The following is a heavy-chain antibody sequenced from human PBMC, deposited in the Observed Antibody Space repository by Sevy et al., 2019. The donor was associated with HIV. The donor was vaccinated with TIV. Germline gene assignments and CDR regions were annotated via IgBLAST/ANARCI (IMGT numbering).Heavy chain of an antibody. CDR2: ISGSGGST. J-gene: IGHJ5*02. V-gene: IGHV3-23*01. CDR1: GFTFSSYA. Sequence: GGCLRLSCAASGFTFSSYAMSWVRQAPGKGLEWVSAISGSGGSTYYADSVKGRFTISRDNSKNTLYLQMNSLRAEDSAVYYCAEGRADRSLTMVRGVIPGWFDPWGQGTLVTVSS. CDR3: AEGRADRSLTMVRGVIPGWFDP. D-gene: IGHD3-10*01.